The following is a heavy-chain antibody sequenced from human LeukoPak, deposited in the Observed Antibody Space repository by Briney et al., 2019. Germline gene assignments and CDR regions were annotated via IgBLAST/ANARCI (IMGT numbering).Heavy chain of an antibody. Sequence: GASVKVSFKASGGTFSRYAISWVRQAPGQGLEWMGGIIPIFGTANYAQKFQGRVTITADESTSTAYMELSSLRSEDTAVYYCASEDYCGGDCYENWGQGALVTVSS. J-gene: IGHJ4*02. CDR1: GGTFSRYA. CDR3: ASEDYCGGDCYEN. D-gene: IGHD2-21*02. V-gene: IGHV1-69*13. CDR2: IIPIFGTA.